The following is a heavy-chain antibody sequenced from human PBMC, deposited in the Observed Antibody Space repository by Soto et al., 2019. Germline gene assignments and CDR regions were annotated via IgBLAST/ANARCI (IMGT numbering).Heavy chain of an antibody. D-gene: IGHD3-22*01. J-gene: IGHJ4*02. CDR2: ISGRGDSP. Sequence: PGWNPRLSCAASGLTFNAHVMSWVRQAPGQGLEWVSGISGRGDSPYYADSVRGRFTISRDNSKKTVFLQMNTLKVEDTAVYYYACYDSWLLVVKYLFDSCGQGSSVTVS. V-gene: IGHV3-23*01. CDR1: GLTFNAHV. CDR3: ACYDSWLLVVKYLFDS.